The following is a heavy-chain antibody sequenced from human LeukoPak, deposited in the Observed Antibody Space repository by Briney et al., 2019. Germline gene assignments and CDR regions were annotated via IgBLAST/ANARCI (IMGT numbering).Heavy chain of an antibody. J-gene: IGHJ4*02. Sequence: SEALSLTCNVSGGSINKYYWSWIRQPPGKGLEWIGFVYYSGTTNYNPSLKSRLTISVDTSKNQFSLKLSSVTAADAAVYYCARTAYGDYPHKHFDYWGQGTLVTVSS. CDR1: GGSINKYY. D-gene: IGHD4-17*01. CDR3: ARTAYGDYPHKHFDY. V-gene: IGHV4-59*01. CDR2: VYYSGTT.